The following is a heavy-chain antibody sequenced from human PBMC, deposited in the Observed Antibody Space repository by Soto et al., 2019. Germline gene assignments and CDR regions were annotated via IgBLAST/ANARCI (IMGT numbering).Heavy chain of an antibody. CDR3: ARPTSHDYCDRPHYYYYGMDV. Sequence: EVQLVESGGGLVQPGGSLRLSCAASGFTFSSYSMNWVRQAPGKGLEWVSYISSSSSTIYYADSVKGRFTISRDNAKNSLYLQMNSLRDEDTAVYYCARPTSHDYCDRPHYYYYGMDVWGQGTTVTVSS. D-gene: IGHD4-17*01. CDR2: ISSSSSTI. V-gene: IGHV3-48*02. J-gene: IGHJ6*02. CDR1: GFTFSSYS.